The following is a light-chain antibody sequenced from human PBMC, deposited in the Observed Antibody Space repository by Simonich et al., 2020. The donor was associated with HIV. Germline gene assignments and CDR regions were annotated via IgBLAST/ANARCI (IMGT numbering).Light chain of an antibody. V-gene: IGKV1-39*01. CDR3: QQSYSTPPYT. CDR2: DAS. CDR1: QSISSY. Sequence: DIQMTQSPSSLSASVGDRVTITCRVSQSISSYLNWYQQKPGKAPKLLIYDASSLQSVVPSRFSGSGSGTDFTLTISSLQPEDFATYYCQQSYSTPPYTFGQGTKLEIK. J-gene: IGKJ2*01.